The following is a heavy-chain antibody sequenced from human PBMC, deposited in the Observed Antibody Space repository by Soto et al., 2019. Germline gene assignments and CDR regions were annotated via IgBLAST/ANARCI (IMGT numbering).Heavy chain of an antibody. CDR2: TNPNSGNT. J-gene: IGHJ6*02. D-gene: IGHD1-26*01. V-gene: IGHV1-8*01. Sequence: ASVKVSCKASGYTFTSYDINWVRQATGQGLEWMGWTNPNSGNTGYAQKFQGRVTMTRNTSISTAYMELSSLRSEDTAVYYCACLGADSGSYHYYYGMDVWGQGTTVTVSS. CDR1: GYTFTSYD. CDR3: ACLGADSGSYHYYYGMDV.